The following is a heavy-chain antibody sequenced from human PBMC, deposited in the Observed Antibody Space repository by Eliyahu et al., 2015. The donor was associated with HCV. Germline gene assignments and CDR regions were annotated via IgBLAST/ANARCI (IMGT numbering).Heavy chain of an antibody. CDR1: GXXLXNXG. Sequence: QVQLVQSGAEVKKPGSSVTVSCKTSGXXLXNXGINWVRQAPGQGLXWLGRIAPLFGXILAADNFQWRITMTADESTDSAYLQLRDLTPDDTAVYYCARDYCGAGSCFHLEYWGQGTLVTVSS. CDR3: ARDYCGAGSCFHLEY. J-gene: IGHJ4*02. V-gene: IGHV1-69*18. D-gene: IGHD3-10*01. CDR2: IAPLFGXI.